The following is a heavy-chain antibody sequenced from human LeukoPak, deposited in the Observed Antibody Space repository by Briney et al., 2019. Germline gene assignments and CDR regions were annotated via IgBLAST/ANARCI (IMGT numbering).Heavy chain of an antibody. CDR2: IYHSGGT. J-gene: IGHJ3*02. V-gene: IGHV4-38-2*01. CDR3: ARRGFVVVVAAIGI. Sequence: PSETLSLTCAVSRYSISSGYYWGWIRQPPGKGLEWIGSIYHSGGTYYNPSLKSRVTISVDTSKNQFSLKLSSVTAADTAVYYCARRGFVVVVAAIGIWGQGTMVTVSS. D-gene: IGHD2-15*01. CDR1: RYSISSGYY.